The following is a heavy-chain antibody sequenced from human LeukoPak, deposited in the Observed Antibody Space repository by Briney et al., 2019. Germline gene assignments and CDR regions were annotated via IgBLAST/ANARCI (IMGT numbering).Heavy chain of an antibody. CDR2: IYYSGST. CDR3: ARDGFGQAFDI. V-gene: IGHV4-39*07. CDR1: GGSISSSSYY. J-gene: IGHJ3*02. Sequence: SETLSLTCTVSGGSISSSSYYWGWIRQPPGKGLEWIGSIYYSGSTYYNPSLKSRVTISVDTSKNQFSLKLSSVTAADTAVYYCARDGFGQAFDIWGQGTMVTVSS. D-gene: IGHD3-16*01.